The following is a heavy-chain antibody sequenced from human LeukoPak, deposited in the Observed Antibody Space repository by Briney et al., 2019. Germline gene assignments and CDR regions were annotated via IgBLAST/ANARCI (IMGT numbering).Heavy chain of an antibody. CDR2: ISAYNGNT. D-gene: IGHD5-24*01. CDR3: ARCSGSVATRAGASRNWFDP. CDR1: GYTFTSYG. Sequence: ASVKVSCKAPGYTFTSYGISWVRQAPGQGLEWMGWISAYNGNTNYAQKLQGRVTMTTDTSTSTAYMELRSLRSDDTAVYHCARCSGSVATRAGASRNWFDPWGQGTLVTVSS. J-gene: IGHJ5*02. V-gene: IGHV1-18*01.